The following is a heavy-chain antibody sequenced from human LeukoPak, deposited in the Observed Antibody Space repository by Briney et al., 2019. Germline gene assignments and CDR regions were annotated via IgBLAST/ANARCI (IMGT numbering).Heavy chain of an antibody. CDR3: ARHLGRDGYNHDAFDI. V-gene: IGHV4-59*08. J-gene: IGHJ3*02. CDR1: GGSISSYY. D-gene: IGHD5-24*01. CDR2: IYYSGST. Sequence: PSETLSLTCTVPGGSISSYYWSWIRQPPGKGLEWIGYIYYSGSTNYNPSLKSRVTISVDTSKNQFSLKLSSVTAADTAVYYCARHLGRDGYNHDAFDIWGQGTMVTVSS.